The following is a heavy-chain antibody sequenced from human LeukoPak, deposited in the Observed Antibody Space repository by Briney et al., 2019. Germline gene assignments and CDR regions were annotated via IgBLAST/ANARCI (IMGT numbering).Heavy chain of an antibody. J-gene: IGHJ4*02. Sequence: SETLSLTCGVSGGSISSSSYYWGWIRQPPGKGLEWIGSIYYSGSTYYSPSLIGRVTISVDTSKNQFSLKLTSVTAADTAVYYCARLSYNWNTGYWGQGTLVTVSS. CDR3: ARLSYNWNTGY. CDR2: IYYSGST. V-gene: IGHV4-39*01. CDR1: GGSISSSSYY. D-gene: IGHD1/OR15-1a*01.